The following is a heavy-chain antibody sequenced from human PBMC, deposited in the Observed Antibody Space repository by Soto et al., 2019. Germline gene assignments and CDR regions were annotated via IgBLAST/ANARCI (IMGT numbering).Heavy chain of an antibody. D-gene: IGHD4-4*01. V-gene: IGHV1-69*06. CDR1: GGSFSSYA. J-gene: IGHJ4*02. CDR3: ARGWGEMTTPPPYIY. CDR2: TIPIFGTS. Sequence: QVQLVQSGAEVKKPGSSVKVSCKASGGSFSSYAISWVRQAPGQGLEWMGGTIPIFGTSNYALKFQGRVTITADISTSTVYMEVSRLRFENTAMYYCARGWGEMTTPPPYIYWGQGTLVTVSS.